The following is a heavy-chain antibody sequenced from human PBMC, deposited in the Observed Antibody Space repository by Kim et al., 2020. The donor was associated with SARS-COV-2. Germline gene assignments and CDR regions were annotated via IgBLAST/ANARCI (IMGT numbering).Heavy chain of an antibody. D-gene: IGHD3-3*01. V-gene: IGHV4-4*07. CDR3: ARAPSAKNYFDS. CDR2: T. Sequence: TNYSPSLNGRVTMSVDTSKDQVSLTLRSVTAADTAVYFCARAPSAKNYFDSWGQGILVTVSS. J-gene: IGHJ4*02.